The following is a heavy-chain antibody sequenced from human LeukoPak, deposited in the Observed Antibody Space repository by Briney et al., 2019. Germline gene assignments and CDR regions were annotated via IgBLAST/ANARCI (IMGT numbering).Heavy chain of an antibody. V-gene: IGHV3-30*18. J-gene: IGHJ5*02. Sequence: GGSLGLSCAASGFTFSSYGMHWVRQAPGKGLEWVAVISYDGSNKYYADSVKGRFTISRDNSKNTLYLQMNSLRAEDTAVYYCAKDPMMMMRPDFDWLLFSESRHWLDPWGQGTLVTVSS. CDR3: AKDPMMMMRPDFDWLLFSESRHWLDP. D-gene: IGHD3-9*01. CDR1: GFTFSSYG. CDR2: ISYDGSNK.